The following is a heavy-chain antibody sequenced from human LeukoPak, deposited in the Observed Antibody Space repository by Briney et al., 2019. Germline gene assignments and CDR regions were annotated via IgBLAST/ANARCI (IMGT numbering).Heavy chain of an antibody. J-gene: IGHJ4*02. CDR3: ARGESSSGWYPAQYYFDY. CDR1: GGSISSYY. V-gene: IGHV4-59*01. D-gene: IGHD6-19*01. Sequence: SSETLSLTCTVSGGSISSYYWSWIRQPPGKGLEWIGYIYYSGSTNYNPSLKSRVTISVDTSKNQFSLKLSSVTAADTAVYYCARGESSSGWYPAQYYFDYWGQGTLVTVSS. CDR2: IYYSGST.